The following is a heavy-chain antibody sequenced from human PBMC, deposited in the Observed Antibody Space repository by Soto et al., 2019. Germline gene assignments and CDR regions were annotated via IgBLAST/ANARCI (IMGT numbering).Heavy chain of an antibody. Sequence: PGGSLGLSWAASGLTFSSYASTWVGQVPGKGLEWVAVISYDGSNKYYADSVKGRFTISRDNSKNTLYLQMNSLRAEDTAVYYCARPRASGWYIPLDYWGQGTLVTVSS. CDR3: ARPRASGWYIPLDY. D-gene: IGHD6-19*01. J-gene: IGHJ4*02. CDR2: ISYDGSNK. V-gene: IGHV3-30-3*01. CDR1: GLTFSSYA.